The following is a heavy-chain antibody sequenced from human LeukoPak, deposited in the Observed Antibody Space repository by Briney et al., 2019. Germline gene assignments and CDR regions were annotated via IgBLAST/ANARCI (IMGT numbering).Heavy chain of an antibody. CDR2: INPNSGGT. CDR3: ARDGGEYYYGSGASLFYYYMDV. Sequence: ASVKVSCKASGYTFTSYYMHWVRQAPGQGLEWMGWINPNSGGTNYAQKFQGRVTMTRDTSISPAYMELSRLRSDDTAVYYCARDGGEYYYGSGASLFYYYMDVWGKGTTVTVSS. CDR1: GYTFTSYY. V-gene: IGHV1-2*02. D-gene: IGHD3-10*01. J-gene: IGHJ6*03.